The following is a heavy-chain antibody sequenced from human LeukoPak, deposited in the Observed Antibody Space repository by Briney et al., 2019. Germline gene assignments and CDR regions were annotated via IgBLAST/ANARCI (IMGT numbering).Heavy chain of an antibody. V-gene: IGHV3-30*04. CDR1: GFTFSSYA. J-gene: IGHJ4*02. Sequence: GRSLRLSCAASGFTFSSYAMRWVRQAPGKGLEWVAVISYDGSNKYYADSVKGRFTISRDNSKNTLYLQMNSLRAEDTAVYYCAREREGDSIHGYWGQGTLVTVSS. D-gene: IGHD3-16*01. CDR3: AREREGDSIHGY. CDR2: ISYDGSNK.